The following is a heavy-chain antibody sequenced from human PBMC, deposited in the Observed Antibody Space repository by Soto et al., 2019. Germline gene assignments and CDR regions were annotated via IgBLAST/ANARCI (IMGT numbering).Heavy chain of an antibody. D-gene: IGHD6-19*01. CDR1: GFTFSSYT. J-gene: IGHJ6*02. V-gene: IGHV3-30-3*01. CDR2: ISYDGTKK. Sequence: QVQLVQSGGGVVQPGRSLRVSCAASGFTFSSYTMHWVRQAPGKGLEWVAVISYDGTKKSYADSVKGRFTISRDNSRNTVYLQMNSLRLEDTAVDYFAIIIAVADYYYYGLDVWGQGTTVTVSS. CDR3: AIIIAVADYYYYGLDV.